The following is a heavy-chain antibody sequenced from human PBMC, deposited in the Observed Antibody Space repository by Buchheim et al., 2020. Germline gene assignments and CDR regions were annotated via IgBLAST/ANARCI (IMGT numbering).Heavy chain of an antibody. CDR2: INSDGSST. D-gene: IGHD2-2*01. J-gene: IGHJ6*02. CDR3: AREQEDIVVVPAAMDYYYYYGMDV. CDR1: GFTFSSYW. Sequence: EVQLVESGGGLVQPGGSLRLSCAASGFTFSSYWMHWVRQAPGKGLVWVSRINSDGSSTSYADSVKGRFTISIDNAKNTLYLQMNSLRAEDTAVYYCAREQEDIVVVPAAMDYYYYYGMDVWGQGTT. V-gene: IGHV3-74*01.